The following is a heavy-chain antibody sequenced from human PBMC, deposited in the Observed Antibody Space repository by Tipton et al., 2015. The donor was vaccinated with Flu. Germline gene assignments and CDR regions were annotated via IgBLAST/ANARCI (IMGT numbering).Heavy chain of an antibody. D-gene: IGHD2-21*01. CDR2: ISSGGDTI. J-gene: IGHJ4*02. V-gene: IGHV3-23*01. CDR3: AKSPGCGDVFDY. Sequence: SLRLSCAASGFVFYSYAMSWVRQAPGKGLEWLALISSGGDTIYYADAVKGRFTISRDSSKNTLYLQMNSLRAEDTALYYCAKSPGCGDVFDYWGQGALVTVSS. CDR1: GFVFYSYA.